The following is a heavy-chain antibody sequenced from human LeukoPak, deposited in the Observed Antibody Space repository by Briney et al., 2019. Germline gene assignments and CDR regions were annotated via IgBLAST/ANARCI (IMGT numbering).Heavy chain of an antibody. CDR2: ISAYNGNT. V-gene: IGHV1-18*01. CDR1: GYTFTSYG. D-gene: IGHD3-22*01. J-gene: IGHJ6*02. CDR3: ASGPLYYYDSSGYYPRPYYYGMDV. Sequence: ASVKVSCKASGYTFTSYGISWVRQAPGQGLEWMGWISAYNGNTNHAQKLQGRVTMTTDTSTSTAYMELRSLRSDDTAVYYCASGPLYYYDSSGYYPRPYYYGMDVWGQGTTVTVSS.